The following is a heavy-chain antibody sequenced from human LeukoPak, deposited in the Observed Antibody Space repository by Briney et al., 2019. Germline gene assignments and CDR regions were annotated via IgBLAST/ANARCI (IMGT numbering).Heavy chain of an antibody. CDR3: ARVEDSGSH. CDR1: GFTFSTFS. Sequence: GGSLRLSCAASGFTFSTFSMNWVRQAPGKGLEWVSYISSSSRSILYAASVKGRFTISRDNAKNSLYLQMDSLRAEDTALYYCARVEDSGSHWGQGTLVTVSS. V-gene: IGHV3-48*04. CDR2: ISSSSRSI. J-gene: IGHJ4*02. D-gene: IGHD1-26*01.